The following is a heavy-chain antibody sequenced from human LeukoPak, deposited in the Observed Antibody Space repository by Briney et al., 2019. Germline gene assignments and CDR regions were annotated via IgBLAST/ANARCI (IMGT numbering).Heavy chain of an antibody. CDR3: ASSATTGGGVGY. D-gene: IGHD2-8*02. CDR2: ISSSSSYI. Sequence: GGSLRLSCAASGFTFSSYSMNWVRQAPGKGLEWVSSISSSSSYIYYADSVKGRFTISRDNAKNSLYLQINSLRAEDTAVYYCASSATTGGGVGYWGQGTLVTVSS. J-gene: IGHJ4*02. V-gene: IGHV3-21*01. CDR1: GFTFSSYS.